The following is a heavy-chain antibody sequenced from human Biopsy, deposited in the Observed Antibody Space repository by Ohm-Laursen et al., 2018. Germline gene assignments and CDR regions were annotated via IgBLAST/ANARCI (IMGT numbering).Heavy chain of an antibody. D-gene: IGHD3-22*01. V-gene: IGHV3-9*01. CDR2: ISWSSDSI. Sequence: SLRLSCAASGFRFDNTGMHWVRQGPGKGLEWVAGISWSSDSITYAKSVTGRFTIFRDSGENSLYLQMNSLRPEDTALYYCTKNTQWEGSGYLDAFHIWGHGAMVTVSS. CDR3: TKNTQWEGSGYLDAFHI. J-gene: IGHJ3*02. CDR1: GFRFDNTG.